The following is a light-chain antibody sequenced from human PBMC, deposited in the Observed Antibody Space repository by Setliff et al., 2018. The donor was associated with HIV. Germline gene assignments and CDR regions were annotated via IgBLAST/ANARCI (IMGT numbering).Light chain of an antibody. V-gene: IGLV2-14*01. CDR1: SSDVGGYNY. CDR3: TSYTSSYTLV. Sequence: QSVLTQPASVSGSPGQSITISCTGTSSDVGGYNYVSWYQQHPGKAPKVMIYEVSNRPSGVSNRFPGSKSGNTASLTISGLQAEDEADYHCTSYTSSYTLVFGTGTKVTVL. J-gene: IGLJ1*01. CDR2: EVS.